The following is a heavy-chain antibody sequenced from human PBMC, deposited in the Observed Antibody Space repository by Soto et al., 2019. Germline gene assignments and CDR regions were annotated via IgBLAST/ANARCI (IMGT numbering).Heavy chain of an antibody. CDR2: INTNTGNP. Sequence: ASVKVSCKASGYTFTSYAMNWVRQAPGQGLEWMGWINTNTGNPTYAQGFTGRFVFSLDTSVSTAYLQICSLKAEDTAVYYCASSSYYDFWSGYYSGYYYGMDVXX. V-gene: IGHV7-4-1*01. CDR1: GYTFTSYA. CDR3: ASSSYYDFWSGYYSGYYYGMDV. D-gene: IGHD3-3*01. J-gene: IGHJ6*02.